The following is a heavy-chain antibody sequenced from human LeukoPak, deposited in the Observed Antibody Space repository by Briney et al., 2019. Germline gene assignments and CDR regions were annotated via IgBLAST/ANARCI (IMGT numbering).Heavy chain of an antibody. D-gene: IGHD3-10*01. Sequence: PGGSLRLSCSASGFTFSSYAMSWVRQAPGKGLEWVSAISGSGGSTYYAGSVKGRFTISRDNSKNTLYLQMNSLRAEDTAVYYCAKVVTMVRQAPTDYWGQGTLVTVSS. V-gene: IGHV3-23*01. CDR1: GFTFSSYA. J-gene: IGHJ4*02. CDR2: ISGSGGST. CDR3: AKVVTMVRQAPTDY.